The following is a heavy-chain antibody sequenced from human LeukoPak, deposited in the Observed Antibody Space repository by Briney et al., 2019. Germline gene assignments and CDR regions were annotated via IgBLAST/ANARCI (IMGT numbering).Heavy chain of an antibody. CDR2: INWNGGST. J-gene: IGHJ4*02. CDR1: GFTFSNYW. CDR3: ARADGDYSPFSY. V-gene: IGHV3-20*04. D-gene: IGHD4-17*01. Sequence: GGSLRLSCAASGFTFSNYWMSWVRQAPGKGLEWVSGINWNGGSTGYADSVKGRFTISRDNAKNSLYLQMNSLRAEDTALYYCARADGDYSPFSYWGQGTLVTVSS.